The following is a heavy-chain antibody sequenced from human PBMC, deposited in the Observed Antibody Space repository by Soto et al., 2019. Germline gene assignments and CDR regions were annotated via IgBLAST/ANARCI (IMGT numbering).Heavy chain of an antibody. D-gene: IGHD2-2*01. CDR2: IIPISDTT. Sequence: QVQLVQSGVAVKKPGLSVKVSCKASGGTFSSYAISWVRQSPGQGLEWMGGIIPISDTTNYAQKFQGRVTITADESTSTAYMEQSSLRSEDTAVYYGARSQGSSTSLEIYYYYYYGMDVWGQGTTVTISS. CDR3: ARSQGSSTSLEIYYYYYYGMDV. J-gene: IGHJ6*02. V-gene: IGHV1-69*01. CDR1: GGTFSSYA.